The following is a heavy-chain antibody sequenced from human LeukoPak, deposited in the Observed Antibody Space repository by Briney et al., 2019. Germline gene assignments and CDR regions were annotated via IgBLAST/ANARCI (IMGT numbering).Heavy chain of an antibody. CDR3: ARMGDIVVVVAATRGSPNAFDI. J-gene: IGHJ3*02. CDR2: INHSGST. V-gene: IGHV4-34*01. CDR1: GGFFSGYY. Sequence: PSETLSLTCAVYGGFFSGYYWSWIRQPPGKGLEWIGEINHSGSTNYNPSLKSRVTISVDTSKNQFSLKLSSVTAADTAVYYCARMGDIVVVVAATRGSPNAFDIWGQGTMVTVSS. D-gene: IGHD2-15*01.